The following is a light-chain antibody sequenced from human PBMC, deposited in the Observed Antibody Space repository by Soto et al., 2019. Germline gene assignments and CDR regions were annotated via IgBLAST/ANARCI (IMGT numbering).Light chain of an antibody. CDR2: GAS. V-gene: IGKV1-16*01. J-gene: IGKJ4*01. CDR1: QDISAF. CDR3: QQKKSYPLT. Sequence: DIQMTQSPSSLSASVGDRVTITCRASQDISAFLAWFQQKPGKAPKPLIFGASRLQSGVPSRFSGSGSGTDFTLTISSLQPEDFATYYCQQKKSYPLTFGGGTKVEIK.